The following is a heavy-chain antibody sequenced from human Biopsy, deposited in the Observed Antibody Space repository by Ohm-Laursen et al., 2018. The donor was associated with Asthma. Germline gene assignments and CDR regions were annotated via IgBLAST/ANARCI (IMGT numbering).Heavy chain of an antibody. Sequence: DSVKASCKASGYNFISFAIHWVRQAPGQRLEWMGWVNTGNGDTKYSQKFQGRVTITRDTSASTAYMELRSLRSEDTATYYCARTYYDFLTGQVKDVFGVWGQGTMVTVSS. J-gene: IGHJ3*01. CDR1: GYNFISFA. V-gene: IGHV1-3*04. CDR3: ARTYYDFLTGQVKDVFGV. CDR2: VNTGNGDT. D-gene: IGHD3-9*01.